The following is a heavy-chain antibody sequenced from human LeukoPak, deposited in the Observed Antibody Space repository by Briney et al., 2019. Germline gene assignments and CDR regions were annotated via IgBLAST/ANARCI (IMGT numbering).Heavy chain of an antibody. V-gene: IGHV3-23*01. D-gene: IGHD2-2*01. CDR3: AKEKRYCSSTSCLYYFDY. J-gene: IGHJ4*02. CDR1: GFTFSSYA. CDR2: ISGSGGST. Sequence: GGSLRLSCAASGFTFSSYAMSWVRQAPGKGLEWVSAISGSGGSTYYADSVRGRFTISRDNSKNTLYLQMNSLRAEDTAVYYCAKEKRYCSSTSCLYYFDYWGQGTLVTVSS.